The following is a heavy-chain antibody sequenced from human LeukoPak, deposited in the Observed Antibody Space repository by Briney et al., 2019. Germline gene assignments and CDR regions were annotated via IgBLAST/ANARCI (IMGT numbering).Heavy chain of an antibody. V-gene: IGHV3-23*01. Sequence: GGSLRLSCAAATFTLNSYAMSWVRQAPGKGLEWVSAISGSGGSTYYADSVKGRFTISRDNSKNTLYLQMNSLRAEDTAVYYCAKETLFTVRGYWGQGTLVTVSS. D-gene: IGHD4-17*01. J-gene: IGHJ4*02. CDR3: AKETLFTVRGY. CDR1: TFTLNSYA. CDR2: ISGSGGST.